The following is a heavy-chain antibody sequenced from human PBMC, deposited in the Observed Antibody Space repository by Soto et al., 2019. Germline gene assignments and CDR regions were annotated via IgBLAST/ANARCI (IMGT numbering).Heavy chain of an antibody. Sequence: PSETLSLTCTVSGGSISSSSYYWGWIRQPPGKGLEWIGSIYYSGSTYYNPSLKSRVTISVDTSKNQFSLKLSSVTAADTAVYYCASVLRYFDWLPLYGMDVWGQGTTVTVSS. CDR1: GGSISSSSYY. D-gene: IGHD3-9*01. CDR3: ASVLRYFDWLPLYGMDV. CDR2: IYYSGST. J-gene: IGHJ6*02. V-gene: IGHV4-39*01.